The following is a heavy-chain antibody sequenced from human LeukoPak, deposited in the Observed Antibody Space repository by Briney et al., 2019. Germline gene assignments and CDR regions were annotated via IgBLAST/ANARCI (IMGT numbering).Heavy chain of an antibody. Sequence: PSETLSLTCTVSGGSISSYYWSWIRQPPGKGLEWIGYIYYSGSTNYNPSLNSRVTISVDTSKNQFSLKLSSVTAADTAVYYCARGLIMAVAGRGEFHYWGQGTLVTVSS. J-gene: IGHJ4*02. D-gene: IGHD6-13*01. CDR1: GGSISSYY. CDR3: ARGLIMAVAGRGEFHY. V-gene: IGHV4-59*01. CDR2: IYYSGST.